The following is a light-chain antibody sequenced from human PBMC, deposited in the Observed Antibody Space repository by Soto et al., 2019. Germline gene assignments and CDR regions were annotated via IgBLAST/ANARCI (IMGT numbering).Light chain of an antibody. CDR2: GAF. V-gene: IGKV3-20*01. Sequence: EIVLTQSPGTLSLSPGERATLSCRASQTFNSRFLAWYQQKPGQAPGLLIYGAFNRATGIPDRFSGSVSGTDFTLTISGLEPEDSAVDYCQQYDGSPPLYTFGQGTKLEIK. CDR1: QTFNSRF. CDR3: QQYDGSPPLYT. J-gene: IGKJ2*01.